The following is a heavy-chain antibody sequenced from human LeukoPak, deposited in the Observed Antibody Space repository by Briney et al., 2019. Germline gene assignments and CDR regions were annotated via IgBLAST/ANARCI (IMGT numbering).Heavy chain of an antibody. CDR1: GGSISSSSYY. V-gene: IGHV4-39*01. CDR3: ARHVLRAIAPNYGSGSYGYYYYMDV. J-gene: IGHJ6*03. CDR2: IYYSGST. Sequence: SETLSLTCTVSGGSISSSSYYWGWIRQPPGKGLEWIGSIYYSGSTYYNPSLKSRVTISVDTSKNQFSLKLSSVTAADTAVYYCARHVLRAIAPNYGSGSYGYYYYMDVWGKGTTVTISS. D-gene: IGHD3-10*01.